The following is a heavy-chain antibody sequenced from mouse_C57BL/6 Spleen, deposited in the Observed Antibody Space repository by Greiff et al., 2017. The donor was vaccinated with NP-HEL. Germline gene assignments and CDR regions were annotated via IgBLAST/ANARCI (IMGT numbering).Heavy chain of an antibody. Sequence: VQLQQPGAELVRPGSSVKLSCKASGYTFTSYWMHWVKQRPIQGLEWIGNIDPSDSETHYNQKFKDKATLTVDKSSSTAYMQLSSLTSEDSAVYYCARSGHDGRVGGYFDVWGTGTTVTVSS. J-gene: IGHJ1*03. D-gene: IGHD2-3*01. V-gene: IGHV1-52*01. CDR2: IDPSDSET. CDR3: ARSGHDGRVGGYFDV. CDR1: GYTFTSYW.